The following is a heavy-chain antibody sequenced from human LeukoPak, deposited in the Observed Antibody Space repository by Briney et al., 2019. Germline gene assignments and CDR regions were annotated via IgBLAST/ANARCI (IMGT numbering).Heavy chain of an antibody. J-gene: IGHJ6*03. Sequence: PETLSLTCTVSGGSISSYYWSWIRQPPGKGLEWIGYIYYSGSNNYNPSLKSRVTISVDTCKNQFSLKLSSVTAADTDVYYCARSIPSDFWSGYQEYYYYYMDVWGKGTTVTVSS. CDR3: ARSIPSDFWSGYQEYYYYYMDV. V-gene: IGHV4-59*01. D-gene: IGHD3-3*01. CDR2: IYYSGSN. CDR1: GGSISSYY.